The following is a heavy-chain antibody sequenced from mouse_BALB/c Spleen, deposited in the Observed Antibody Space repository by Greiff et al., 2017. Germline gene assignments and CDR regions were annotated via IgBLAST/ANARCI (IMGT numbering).Heavy chain of an antibody. CDR2: ISYSGST. V-gene: IGHV3-8*02. J-gene: IGHJ4*01. D-gene: IGHD2-2*01. CDR1: GDSITSGY. CDR3: ASYGYDVDYAMDY. Sequence: VQLKESGPSLVKPSQTLSLTCSVTGDSITSGYWNWIRKFPGNKLEYMGYISYSGSTYYNPSLKSRISITRDTSKNQYYLQLNSVTTKDTATYYCASYGYDVDYAMDYWGQGTSVTVSS.